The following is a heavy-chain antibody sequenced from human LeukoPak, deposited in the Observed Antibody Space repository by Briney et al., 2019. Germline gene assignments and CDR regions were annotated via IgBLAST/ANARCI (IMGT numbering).Heavy chain of an antibody. J-gene: IGHJ4*02. CDR3: VRVGHTSGWDFDY. Sequence: ASVKVSCKASGYTFTGHYIHWVRQAPGQGLEWMGFINPNSGGTNYAQKFQGRVTMTRDTSVSTAYMELSRLTSDDTAVYYCVRVGHTSGWDFDYWGQGTLVTAS. V-gene: IGHV1-2*02. D-gene: IGHD6-19*01. CDR1: GYTFTGHY. CDR2: INPNSGGT.